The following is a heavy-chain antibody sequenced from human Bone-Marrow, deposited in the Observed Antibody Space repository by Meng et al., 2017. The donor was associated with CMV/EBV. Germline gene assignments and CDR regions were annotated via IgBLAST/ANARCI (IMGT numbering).Heavy chain of an antibody. Sequence: GESLKISCAASGFTFSSYSMNWVRQAPGKGLEWVSVIYSGGSSTYYADPVKGRFTISRDNSKNTLYLQMNSLRAEDTAVYYCARLQDGSGYWGQGTLVTVSS. V-gene: IGHV3-23*03. D-gene: IGHD3-10*01. J-gene: IGHJ4*02. CDR1: GFTFSSYS. CDR3: ARLQDGSGY. CDR2: IYSGGSST.